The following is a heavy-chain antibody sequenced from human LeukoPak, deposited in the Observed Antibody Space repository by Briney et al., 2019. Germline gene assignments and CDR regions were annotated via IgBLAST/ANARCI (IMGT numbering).Heavy chain of an antibody. CDR1: GGSISSYF. D-gene: IGHD2-21*02. V-gene: IGHV4-4*07. CDR2: IYTSGRT. CDR3: ARHGDLLSPFQT. Sequence: PSETLSLTCTVSGGSISSYFWSWIRQPAGKGLEWIGRIYTSGRTYHNPSLKSRVIMSVDTSKNQFSLKLSSVTAADTAMYYCARHGDLLSPFQTWGQGTLVTVSS. J-gene: IGHJ5*02.